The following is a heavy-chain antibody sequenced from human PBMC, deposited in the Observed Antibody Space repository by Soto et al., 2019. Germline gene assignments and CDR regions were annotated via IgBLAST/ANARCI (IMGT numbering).Heavy chain of an antibody. CDR3: AKDPEVATISRDDY. CDR1: GFTFSSYA. J-gene: IGHJ4*02. D-gene: IGHD5-12*01. V-gene: IGHV3-23*01. Sequence: EVQLLESGGGLVQPGGSLRLSCAASGFTFSSYAMSWVRQAPGKGREWVSAISGSGGSTYYADSVKGRFTISRDNSKNTLYLQMNSLRAEDTAVYYCAKDPEVATISRDDYWGQGTLVTVSS. CDR2: ISGSGGST.